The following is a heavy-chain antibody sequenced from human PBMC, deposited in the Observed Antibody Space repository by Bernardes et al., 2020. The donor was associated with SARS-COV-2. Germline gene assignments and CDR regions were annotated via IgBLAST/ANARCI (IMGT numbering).Heavy chain of an antibody. CDR1: GFTFSSYA. CDR2: ISYDGSNK. J-gene: IGHJ6*02. D-gene: IGHD3-22*01. Sequence: GGSLRLSCAASGFTFSSYAMHWVHQAPGKGLEWVAVISYDGSNKYYADSVKGRFTISRDNSKNTLYLQMNSLRAEDTAVYYCASELITLYGMDVWGQGTTVTVSS. V-gene: IGHV3-30-3*01. CDR3: ASELITLYGMDV.